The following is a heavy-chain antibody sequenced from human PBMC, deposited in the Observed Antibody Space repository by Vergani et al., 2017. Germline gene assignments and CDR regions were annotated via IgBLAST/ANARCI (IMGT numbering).Heavy chain of an antibody. CDR1: GGSFSGYY. Sequence: QVQLQQWGAGLLKPSETLSLTCAVYGGSFSGYYWSWIRQPPGKGLEWIGEINHSGSTNYNPSLKSRVTISVDTSKKHFSLRLSSVTAADTAVYYCARHSSGWGYWYFDLWGRGTLVTVSS. V-gene: IGHV4-34*01. CDR3: ARHSSGWGYWYFDL. J-gene: IGHJ2*01. D-gene: IGHD6-19*01. CDR2: INHSGST.